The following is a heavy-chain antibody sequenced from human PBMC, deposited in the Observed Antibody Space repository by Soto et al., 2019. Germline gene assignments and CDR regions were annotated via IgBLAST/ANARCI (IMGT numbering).Heavy chain of an antibody. CDR1: GFTFSGSA. Sequence: GGSLRLSCAASGFTFSGSAMHWVRQASGKGLEWVGRIRSKGNNYATAYGASLKGRFTISRDDSKNTAYLQMNSMNTEDTAVYYCSRQASDFWSGKPQYYMDVWGKGTTVTVSS. D-gene: IGHD3-3*01. CDR3: SRQASDFWSGKPQYYMDV. J-gene: IGHJ6*03. V-gene: IGHV3-73*01. CDR2: IRSKGNNYAT.